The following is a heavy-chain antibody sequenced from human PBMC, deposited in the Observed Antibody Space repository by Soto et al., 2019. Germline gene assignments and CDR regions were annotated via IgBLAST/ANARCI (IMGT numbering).Heavy chain of an antibody. V-gene: IGHV3-33*01. CDR3: ARGRRSSSWYADFQH. CDR2: IWYDGSNK. Sequence: VQLVESGGGVVQPGRSLRLSCAASGFTFSSYGMHWVRQAPGKGLEWVAVIWYDGSNKYYADSVKGRFTISRDNSKNTLYLQMNSLRAEDTAVYYCARGRRSSSWYADFQHWGQGTLVTVSS. J-gene: IGHJ1*01. CDR1: GFTFSSYG. D-gene: IGHD6-13*01.